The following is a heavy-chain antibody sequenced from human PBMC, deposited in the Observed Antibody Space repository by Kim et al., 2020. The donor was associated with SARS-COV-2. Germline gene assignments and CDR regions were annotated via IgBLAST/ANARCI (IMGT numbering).Heavy chain of an antibody. CDR3: ARGAMVRGVIGY. Sequence: SYAQKFQGRVTMTRDTSTSTVYMELSSLRSEDTAVYYCARGAMVRGVIGYWGQGTLVTVSS. J-gene: IGHJ4*02. V-gene: IGHV1-46*01. D-gene: IGHD3-10*01.